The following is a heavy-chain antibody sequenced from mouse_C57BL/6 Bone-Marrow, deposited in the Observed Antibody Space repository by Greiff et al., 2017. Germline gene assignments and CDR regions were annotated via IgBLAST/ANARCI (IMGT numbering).Heavy chain of an antibody. CDR3: ARRRHYDEEFAY. J-gene: IGHJ3*01. D-gene: IGHD2-4*01. V-gene: IGHV1-59*01. Sequence: VQLQQPGAELVRPGTSVKLSCKASGYTFTSYWMHWVKQRPGHGLEWIGVIDPSDSYTNYNQKFKGKATLTVDTSSSTAYMQLSSLTSEDSAVYYCARRRHYDEEFAYWGQGTLVTVSA. CDR2: IDPSDSYT. CDR1: GYTFTSYW.